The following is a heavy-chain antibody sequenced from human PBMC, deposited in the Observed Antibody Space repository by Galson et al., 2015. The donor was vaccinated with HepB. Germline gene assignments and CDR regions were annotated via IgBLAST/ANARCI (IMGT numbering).Heavy chain of an antibody. CDR2: INPKSGDT. J-gene: IGHJ5*02. CDR3: ARGGVRYCLDA. CDR1: GYTFTDHY. V-gene: IGHV1-2*02. Sequence: SVKVSCKASGYTFTDHYFHWVRQAPGQGLEWMGWINPKSGDTKYEQNFQGRVSMTRDTSVSLVSMELSSLRSDDTAVYYCARGGVRYCLDAWGQGTLVIVSS. D-gene: IGHD2-15*01.